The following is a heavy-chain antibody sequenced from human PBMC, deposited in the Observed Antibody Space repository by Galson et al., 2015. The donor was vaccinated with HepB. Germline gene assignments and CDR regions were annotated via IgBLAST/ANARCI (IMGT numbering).Heavy chain of an antibody. CDR1: GYTFTSYG. Sequence: SVKVSCKASGYTFTSYGISWVRQAPGQGLEWMGWISAYNGNTNYAQKLQGRVTMTTDTSTSTAYMELRSLRSDDTAVYYCARDREEHWLFGVDWFDPWGQGTLVTVSS. D-gene: IGHD3-3*01. CDR2: ISAYNGNT. J-gene: IGHJ5*02. V-gene: IGHV1-18*01. CDR3: ARDREEHWLFGVDWFDP.